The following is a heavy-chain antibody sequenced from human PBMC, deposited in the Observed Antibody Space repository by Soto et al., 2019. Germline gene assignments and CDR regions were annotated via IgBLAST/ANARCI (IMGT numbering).Heavy chain of an antibody. CDR3: ARGRDILTGYYRRGFDY. J-gene: IGHJ4*02. CDR1: GGSFSGYY. D-gene: IGHD3-9*01. CDR2: INHSGST. Sequence: PSETLSLTCAVYGGSFSGYYWSWIRQPPGKGLEWIGEINHSGSTNYNPSLKSRVTISVDTSKNQFSLKPSSVTAADTAVYYCARGRDILTGYYRRGFDYWGQGTLVTVSS. V-gene: IGHV4-34*01.